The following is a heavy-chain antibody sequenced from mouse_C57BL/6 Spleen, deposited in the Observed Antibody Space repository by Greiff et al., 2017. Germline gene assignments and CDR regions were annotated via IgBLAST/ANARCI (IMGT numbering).Heavy chain of an antibody. CDR3: ANSNGGYFDV. J-gene: IGHJ1*03. V-gene: IGHV1-82*01. D-gene: IGHD2-5*01. CDR1: GYAFSSSW. Sequence: VQLKESGPELVKPGASVKISCKASGYAFSSSWMNWVKQRPGKGLEWIGRIYPGDGDTNYNGKFKGKATVTADKSSSTAYMQLSSLTSEDSAVYFCANSNGGYFDVWGTGTTVTVSS. CDR2: IYPGDGDT.